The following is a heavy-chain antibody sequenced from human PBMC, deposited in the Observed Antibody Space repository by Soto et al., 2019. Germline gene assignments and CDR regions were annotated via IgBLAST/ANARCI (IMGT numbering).Heavy chain of an antibody. J-gene: IGHJ5*02. D-gene: IGHD2-15*01. CDR2: IYYSGST. CDR1: GGSISSGDYY. Sequence: PSETLSLTCTVSGGSISSGDYYWSWIRQPPGKGLEWIGYIYYSGSTYYNPSLKSRVTISVDTSKNQFSLKLSSVTAADAAVYYCARAQWSGWFDPWGQGTLVTVSS. V-gene: IGHV4-30-4*01. CDR3: ARAQWSGWFDP.